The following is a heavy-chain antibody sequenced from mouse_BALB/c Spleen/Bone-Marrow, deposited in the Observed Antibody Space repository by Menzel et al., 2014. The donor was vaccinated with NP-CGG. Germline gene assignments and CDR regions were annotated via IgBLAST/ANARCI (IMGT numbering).Heavy chain of an antibody. CDR1: GFDSSRYW. CDR3: ARPDYYGYLNY. D-gene: IGHD1-1*01. J-gene: IGHJ2*01. Sequence: EVKVVESGGGLVQPGGSLKLSCAASGFDSSRYWMSWVRQAPGKGLEWIGEINPDSRTINYSPSLKDKFIISRDNAKNTLYLRLNKVRSEDTALYYCARPDYYGYLNYWGQGTTLTVSS. V-gene: IGHV4-1*02. CDR2: INPDSRTI.